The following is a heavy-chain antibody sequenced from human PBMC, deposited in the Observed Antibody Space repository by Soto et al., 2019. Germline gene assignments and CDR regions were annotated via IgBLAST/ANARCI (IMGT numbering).Heavy chain of an antibody. CDR3: AKDPSMATYFDY. V-gene: IGHV3-30*18. CDR2: ISYDGSNK. D-gene: IGHD3-10*01. Sequence: QVQLVESGGGVVQPGRSLRLSCAASGFTFSSYGMHWVRQAPGKGLEWVAVISYDGSNKYYADSVKGRFTISRDNSKNTLYLQMNSLRAEDTAVYYCAKDPSMATYFDYWGQGTLDTVSS. J-gene: IGHJ4*02. CDR1: GFTFSSYG.